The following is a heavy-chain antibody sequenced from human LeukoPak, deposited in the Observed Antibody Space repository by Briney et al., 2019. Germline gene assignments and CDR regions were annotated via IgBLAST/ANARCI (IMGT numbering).Heavy chain of an antibody. D-gene: IGHD6-19*01. CDR3: VKDQREAYGSGWSRDFDY. V-gene: IGHV3-7*01. CDR1: GFTFSSYA. J-gene: IGHJ4*02. Sequence: GGSLRLSCAASGFTFSSYAMSWVRQAPGKGLEWVANIKQDGSEKYYVDSVKGRFTISRDNAKNSLYLQMNSLRAEDTAVYYCVKDQREAYGSGWSRDFDYWGQGTLVTVSS. CDR2: IKQDGSEK.